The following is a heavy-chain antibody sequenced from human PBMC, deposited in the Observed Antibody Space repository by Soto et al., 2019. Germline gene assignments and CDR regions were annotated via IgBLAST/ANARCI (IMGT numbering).Heavy chain of an antibody. CDR1: GGSISSGDYY. J-gene: IGHJ4*02. CDR2: IYYSGST. CDR3: AAGEASSRNLAPYYLNF. V-gene: IGHV4-30-4*02. D-gene: IGHD6-13*01. Sequence: GPGGPSETLSLTCTVSGGSISSGDYYWSWIRQPPGKGLEWIGYIYYSGSTYYNPSLKSRVTISVDTSKNQFSLKLLSVTSADTAVYFCAAGEASSRNLAPYYLNFWGQGTLVTVSS.